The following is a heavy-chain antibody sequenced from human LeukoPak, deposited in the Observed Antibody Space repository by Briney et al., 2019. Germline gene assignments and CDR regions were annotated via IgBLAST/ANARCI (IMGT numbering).Heavy chain of an antibody. CDR3: ARVDSGSACAS. D-gene: IGHD6-19*01. Sequence: GGSLRLSCAASGFTFDDYAMHWVRQAPGKGLEFVSAISRNGRNTYYGNSVKGRFTISRDISKNTLHLQMGSLRPEDMAVYYCARVDSGSACASWGQGILVTVSS. V-gene: IGHV3-64*01. CDR1: GFTFDDYA. CDR2: ISRNGRNT. J-gene: IGHJ1*01.